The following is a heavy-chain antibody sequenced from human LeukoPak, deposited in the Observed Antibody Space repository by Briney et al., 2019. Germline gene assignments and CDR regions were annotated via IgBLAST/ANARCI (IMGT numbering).Heavy chain of an antibody. D-gene: IGHD3-22*01. Sequence: GESLNISCKGSGYRFSDYWIGWVRQMPGKGLEWMGIIYPGDSDIRYSPSFQGQVTFSADKSISTAYLQWSSLKASDTAMYYCAKYYYDRSVGPFDYWGQGTLVTVSS. CDR3: AKYYYDRSVGPFDY. V-gene: IGHV5-51*01. J-gene: IGHJ4*02. CDR2: IYPGDSDI. CDR1: GYRFSDYW.